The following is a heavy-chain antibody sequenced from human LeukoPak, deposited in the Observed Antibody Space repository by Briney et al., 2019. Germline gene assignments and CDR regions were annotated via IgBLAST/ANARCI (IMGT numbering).Heavy chain of an antibody. J-gene: IGHJ4*02. CDR1: GGSISSSSYY. V-gene: IGHV4-39*01. Sequence: SETLSLTCTASGGSISSSSYYWGWIRQPPGKGLEWIGSIYYSGSTYYNPSLKSRVTISVDTSKNQFSLKLSSVTAADTAVYYCARQPYDFWGGYSHSYFDYWGQGTLVTVSS. D-gene: IGHD3-3*01. CDR3: ARQPYDFWGGYSHSYFDY. CDR2: IYYSGST.